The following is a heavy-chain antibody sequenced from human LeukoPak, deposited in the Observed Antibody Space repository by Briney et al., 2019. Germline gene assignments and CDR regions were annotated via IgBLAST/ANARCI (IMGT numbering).Heavy chain of an antibody. CDR1: GFTFSSYS. J-gene: IGHJ3*02. CDR3: AKDREREVGVDAFDI. Sequence: GGSLRLSCAASGFTFSSYSMNWVRQAPGKGLEWVSAISGSGGSTYYADSVKGRFTISRDNSKNTLYLQMNSLRAEDTAVYYCAKDREREVGVDAFDIWGQGTMVTVSS. CDR2: ISGSGGST. D-gene: IGHD3-22*01. V-gene: IGHV3-23*01.